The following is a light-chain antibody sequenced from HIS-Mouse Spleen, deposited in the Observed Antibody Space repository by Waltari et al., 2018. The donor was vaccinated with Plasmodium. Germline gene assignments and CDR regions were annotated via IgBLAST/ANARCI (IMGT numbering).Light chain of an antibody. Sequence: EIVMTQSPATLSVSPGERATLSRRASQSVSSNLAWYPQKPGQAPRLLIYGASTRAPGIPARFSGSGSGTEFTLTISSMQSEDFAVYYCQQYNNWPPYTFGQGTKLEIK. CDR2: GAS. CDR1: QSVSSN. V-gene: IGKV3-15*01. J-gene: IGKJ2*01. CDR3: QQYNNWPPYT.